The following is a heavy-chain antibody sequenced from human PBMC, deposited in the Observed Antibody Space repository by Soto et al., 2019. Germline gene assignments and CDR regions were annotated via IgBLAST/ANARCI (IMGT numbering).Heavy chain of an antibody. D-gene: IGHD2-21*02. CDR1: GYTLTELS. CDR2: SDPEDGET. Sequence: ASVKVSCKVSGYTLTELSMHWVRQAPGEGLEWMGGSDPEDGETIYAQKFQGRVTMTEDTSTDTAYMELSSLRSEDTAVYYCATDRRVVTAIWFDAFDIWGQGTMVTVSS. CDR3: ATDRRVVTAIWFDAFDI. V-gene: IGHV1-24*01. J-gene: IGHJ3*02.